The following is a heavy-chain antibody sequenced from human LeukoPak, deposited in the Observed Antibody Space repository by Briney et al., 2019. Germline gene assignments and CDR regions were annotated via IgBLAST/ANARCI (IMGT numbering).Heavy chain of an antibody. Sequence: GSLPLSCAASGFTVSSNYMSWVRQAPGKGLEWVSVTYRGGSTYYADSVKGRFTISRDNSKNTLYLQMNSLRAEDTAVYYCASNLPAHHWGQGTLVTVSS. J-gene: IGHJ5*02. V-gene: IGHV3-53*01. CDR1: GFTVSSNY. CDR2: TYRGGST. CDR3: ASNLPAHH.